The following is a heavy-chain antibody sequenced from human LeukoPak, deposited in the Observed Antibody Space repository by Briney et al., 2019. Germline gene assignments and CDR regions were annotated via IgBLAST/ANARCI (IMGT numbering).Heavy chain of an antibody. CDR2: IKQDGSEK. J-gene: IGHJ3*02. D-gene: IGHD6-19*01. CDR1: GFTFSSYW. V-gene: IGHV3-7*01. CDR3: ASFGQWLVLGAFDI. Sequence: GGSLRLSCAASGFTFSSYWMSWVRQAPGKGLEWVANIKQDGSEKYYVDSVKGRFTTSRDNAKNSLYLQMNSLRAEDTAVYYCASFGQWLVLGAFDIWGQGTMVTVSS.